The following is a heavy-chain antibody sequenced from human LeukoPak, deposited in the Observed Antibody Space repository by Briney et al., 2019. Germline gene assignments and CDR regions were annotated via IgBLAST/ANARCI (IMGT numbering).Heavy chain of an antibody. CDR3: VTNFDPDVD. Sequence: GGSLRLSCVISGFTFSSYEMNWVRQAPGKGLEWVSYISGSSSTIYYADSVKGRFTISRDNAKNSLYLQMNSLRAEDTAVYYCVTNFDPDVDWGQGTLVTVSS. D-gene: IGHD3-9*01. CDR1: GFTFSSYE. CDR2: ISGSSSTI. J-gene: IGHJ4*02. V-gene: IGHV3-48*01.